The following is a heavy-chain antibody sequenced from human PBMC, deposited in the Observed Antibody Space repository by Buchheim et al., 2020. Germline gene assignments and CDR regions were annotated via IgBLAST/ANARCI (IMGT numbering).Heavy chain of an antibody. D-gene: IGHD5-18*01. Sequence: EVQLVESGGGLVQPGGSLRLSCAASGFTFSSYWWSWVRQAPGKGLEWVANIKQDGSEKYYVDSVKGRFTITRDNDKNSPSLQMNSLRAEDTAVYYCARGSLQLWLQNYFDYWGQGTL. J-gene: IGHJ4*02. CDR1: GFTFSSYW. CDR3: ARGSLQLWLQNYFDY. V-gene: IGHV3-7*04. CDR2: IKQDGSEK.